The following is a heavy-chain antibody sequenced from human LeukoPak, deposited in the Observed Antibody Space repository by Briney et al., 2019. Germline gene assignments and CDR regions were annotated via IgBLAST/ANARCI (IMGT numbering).Heavy chain of an antibody. CDR3: ARADYGDYGEYYFDC. V-gene: IGHV4-61*01. D-gene: IGHD4-17*01. Sequence: SETLSLTCTVSGGSVSSGSYYWSWIRQPPGKGLEWIGYIYYSGSTNYNPSLKSRVTISVDTSKNQFSLKLSSVTAADTAVYYCARADYGDYGEYYFDCWGQGTLVTVSS. CDR1: GGSVSSGSYY. J-gene: IGHJ4*02. CDR2: IYYSGST.